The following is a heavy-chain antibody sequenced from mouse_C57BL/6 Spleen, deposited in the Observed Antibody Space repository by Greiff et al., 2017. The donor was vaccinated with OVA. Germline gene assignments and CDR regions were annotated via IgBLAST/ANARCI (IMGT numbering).Heavy chain of an antibody. J-gene: IGHJ3*01. CDR1: GYTFTDYN. D-gene: IGHD2-1*01. V-gene: IGHV1-18*01. CDR3: ARGYGNYGFAY. CDR2: INPNNGGN. Sequence: VQLQQSGPELVKPGASVKSPCKASGYTFTDYNMDWVKQSHGKSLEWIGDINPNNGGNIYNQKCKGKATLTVDKSSSTAYMELRSLTSEDTAVYYCARGYGNYGFAYWGQGTLVTVSA.